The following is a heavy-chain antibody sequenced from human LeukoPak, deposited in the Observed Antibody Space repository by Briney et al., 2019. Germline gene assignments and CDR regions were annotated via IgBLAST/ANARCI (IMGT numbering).Heavy chain of an antibody. CDR3: AKQGDYAYFDY. J-gene: IGHJ4*02. CDR1: GFTFSSYA. V-gene: IGHV3-23*01. CDR2: ISGSSAGT. Sequence: GGSLRLSCAASGFTFSSYAMSWVRQAPGKGLEWVSAISGSSAGTYYAGSVKGRFTISRDDSKNTLYLQMNSLRAEDTALYYCAKQGDYAYFDYWGQGTLVTVSS. D-gene: IGHD4-17*01.